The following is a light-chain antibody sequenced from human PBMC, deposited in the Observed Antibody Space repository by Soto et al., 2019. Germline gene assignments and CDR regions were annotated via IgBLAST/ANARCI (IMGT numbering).Light chain of an antibody. J-gene: IGKJ1*01. Sequence: DIVMTQSPDSLAVSLGERATINCKSSQSILYTANNKNYVAWYQQKPGQPLKLLIYWTSTRQSGVPDRFSGSGSGTEFTLTISSLQAEDVAVYYCQQFYTTPPTFGQGTKVEIK. CDR1: QSILYTANNKNY. CDR3: QQFYTTPPT. CDR2: WTS. V-gene: IGKV4-1*01.